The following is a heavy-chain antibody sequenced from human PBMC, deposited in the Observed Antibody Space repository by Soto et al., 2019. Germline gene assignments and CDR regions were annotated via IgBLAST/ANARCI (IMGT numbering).Heavy chain of an antibody. D-gene: IGHD2-15*01. CDR3: AIGTIGYCCGGSCYSPDY. V-gene: IGHV1-69*06. CDR2: IIPIFGTA. J-gene: IGHJ4*02. Sequence: QVQLVQSGAEVKKPGSSVKVSCKASGGTISSYAISWVRQAPGQGLEWMGGIIPIFGTANYAQKFQGRVTITADKSTSTAYMELSSLRSEDTAVYYCAIGTIGYCCGGSCYSPDYWGQGTLVTVSS. CDR1: GGTISSYA.